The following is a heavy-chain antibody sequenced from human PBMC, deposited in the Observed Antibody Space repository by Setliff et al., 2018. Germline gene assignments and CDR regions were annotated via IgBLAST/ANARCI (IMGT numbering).Heavy chain of an antibody. V-gene: IGHV3-15*01. J-gene: IGHJ4*02. CDR2: IKGQTDGGTT. Sequence: GGSLRLSCAAPELIFSHTWMNWVRQAPGKGLEWVGRIKGQTDGGTTDYAAPVKGRFSISRDDSKNTGYLQMNSLKTEDTAVYYCTTGYISGYYIGHWGLGTLVTVSS. CDR1: ELIFSHTW. D-gene: IGHD6-19*01. CDR3: TTGYISGYYIGH.